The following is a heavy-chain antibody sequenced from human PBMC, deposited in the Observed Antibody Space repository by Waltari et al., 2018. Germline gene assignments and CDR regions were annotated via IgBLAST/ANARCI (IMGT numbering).Heavy chain of an antibody. CDR1: GFTLSNFW. CDR3: QRGDY. Sequence: EVQLVESGGGLVQPGGSLRLSCAASGFTLSNFWMSWARQAPGKGLEGVANINQDRSGEYYVDSVKGRFTISRDNAKNSLYLQMNSLRAEDTAVYYCQRGDYWGQGTLVTVSS. CDR2: INQDRSGE. J-gene: IGHJ4*02. V-gene: IGHV3-7*04.